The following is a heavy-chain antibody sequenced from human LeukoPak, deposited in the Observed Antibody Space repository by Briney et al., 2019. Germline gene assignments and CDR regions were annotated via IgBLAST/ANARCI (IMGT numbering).Heavy chain of an antibody. CDR1: GFTFSNYV. J-gene: IGHJ4*02. V-gene: IGHV3-23*01. Sequence: GGSLRLSCAASGFTFSNYVMTWVRQAPGKWLEWVSAIGIDVRDSDYADSVKGRFTISRDNSKNTVYLQMNSLRAEDTGLYYCTRRVGGTPDYWGLGTLVTVSS. D-gene: IGHD1-26*01. CDR3: TRRVGGTPDY. CDR2: IGIDVRDS.